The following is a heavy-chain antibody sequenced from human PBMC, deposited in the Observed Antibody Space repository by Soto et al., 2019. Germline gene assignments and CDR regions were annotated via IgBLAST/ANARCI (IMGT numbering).Heavy chain of an antibody. Sequence: SETLSLTCTVSGGSISSYYWSWIRQPPGKGLEWIGYIYYSGSTNYNPSLKSRVTISVDTSKNQFSLKLSSVTAADTAVYYCARCIANSYGFSYYYGMDVWGQGTTVTVSS. CDR3: ARCIANSYGFSYYYGMDV. V-gene: IGHV4-59*01. CDR2: IYYSGST. CDR1: GGSISSYY. J-gene: IGHJ6*02. D-gene: IGHD5-18*01.